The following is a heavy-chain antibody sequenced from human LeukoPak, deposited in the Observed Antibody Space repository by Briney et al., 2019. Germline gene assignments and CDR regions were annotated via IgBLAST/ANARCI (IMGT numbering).Heavy chain of an antibody. CDR2: INHSGST. CDR3: ARESGSGWYKDAFDI. V-gene: IGHV4-34*01. D-gene: IGHD6-19*01. J-gene: IGHJ3*02. CDR1: GGSFSGYY. Sequence: SETLSLTCVVYGGSFSGYYWSWIRQPPGKGLEWIGEINHSGSTNYNPSLKSRVTISVDTSKNQFSLKLTSVTAADTAVYYCARESGSGWYKDAFDIWGQGTTVTVSS.